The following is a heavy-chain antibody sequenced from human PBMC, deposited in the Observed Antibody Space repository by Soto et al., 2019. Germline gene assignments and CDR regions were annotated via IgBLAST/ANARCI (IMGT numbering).Heavy chain of an antibody. Sequence: GVLRLSCAASGFTFSSYAMSWVRQAPGKGLEWVSAISGSGGSTYYADSVKGRFTISRDNAKNSLYLQMNSLRAEDTAVYYCARALGGTYYDILTGRTDAFDIWGQGTMVTVSS. V-gene: IGHV3-23*01. CDR3: ARALGGTYYDILTGRTDAFDI. CDR2: ISGSGGST. CDR1: GFTFSSYA. J-gene: IGHJ3*02. D-gene: IGHD3-9*01.